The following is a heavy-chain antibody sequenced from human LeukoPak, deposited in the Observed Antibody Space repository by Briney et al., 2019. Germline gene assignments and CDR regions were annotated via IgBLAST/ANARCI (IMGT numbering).Heavy chain of an antibody. CDR2: ISYDGSNK. D-gene: IGHD5-12*01. V-gene: IGHV3-30*18. J-gene: IGHJ6*04. Sequence: GGSLRLSCAASGFTFSSYGMHWVRQAPGKGLEWVAVISYDGSNKYYADSVKGRFTISRDNSKNTLYLQMNSLRAEDTAVYYCAKVGVATEYYYYYYGIDVWGKGTTVTVSS. CDR3: AKVGVATEYYYYYYGIDV. CDR1: GFTFSSYG.